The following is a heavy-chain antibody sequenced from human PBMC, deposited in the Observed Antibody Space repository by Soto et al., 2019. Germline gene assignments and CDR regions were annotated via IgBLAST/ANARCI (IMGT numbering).Heavy chain of an antibody. CDR2: INHSGST. CDR1: GGSFSGYY. CDR3: ARGRTTFVHPEYSSSYFDY. V-gene: IGHV4-34*01. J-gene: IGHJ4*02. Sequence: SETLSLTCAVYGGSFSGYYWSWIRQPPGKGLEWIGEINHSGSTNYNPSLKSRVTISVDTSKNQFSLKLSSVTAADTAVYYCARGRTTFVHPEYSSSYFDYWGQGTLVTVSS. D-gene: IGHD6-6*01.